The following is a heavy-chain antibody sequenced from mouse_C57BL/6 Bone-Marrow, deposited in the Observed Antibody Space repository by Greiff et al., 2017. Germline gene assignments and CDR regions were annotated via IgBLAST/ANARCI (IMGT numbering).Heavy chain of an antibody. CDR3: ARHRLRSPFDY. J-gene: IGHJ2*01. CDR2: LSSGGSYT. V-gene: IGHV5-6*01. D-gene: IGHD1-1*01. Sequence: EVMLVESGGDLVKPGGSLKLSCAASGFTFSSYGMSWVRQTPDKRLEWVATLSSGGSYTYYPDSVKGRFTISRDNAKNTLYLQMSSLKSEDTAMXYCARHRLRSPFDYWGQGTTLTVSS. CDR1: GFTFSSYG.